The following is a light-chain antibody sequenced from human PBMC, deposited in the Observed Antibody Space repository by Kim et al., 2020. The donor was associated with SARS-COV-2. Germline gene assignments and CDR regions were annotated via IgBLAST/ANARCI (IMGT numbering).Light chain of an antibody. Sequence: QSVLTQPPSASWTPGQRVTISCSGSSSNIGSNYVYWYQQLPGTAPKLLIYSNNQRPSGVPDRFSGSKSGTSASLAISGLRSEDEADYYCAAWDDSLSGVVFGGGTQLTVL. J-gene: IGLJ2*01. CDR1: SSNIGSNY. V-gene: IGLV1-47*02. CDR3: AAWDDSLSGVV. CDR2: SNN.